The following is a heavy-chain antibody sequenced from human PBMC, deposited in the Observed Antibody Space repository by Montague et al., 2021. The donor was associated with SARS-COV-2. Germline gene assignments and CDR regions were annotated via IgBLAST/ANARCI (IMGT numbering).Heavy chain of an antibody. J-gene: IGHJ6*02. CDR2: IYYSGST. V-gene: IGHV4-59*01. CDR1: GGSISSYY. Sequence: SETLSLTCTVSGGSISSYYWSWIRQPPGKGLEWIGYIYYSGSTNYNPSLKSRVTISVDTSKNQFSLKLSSVTAADTAVYYCARGVPYYDFWSGYDYGMDVWGQGTTVTVSS. D-gene: IGHD3-3*01. CDR3: ARGVPYYDFWSGYDYGMDV.